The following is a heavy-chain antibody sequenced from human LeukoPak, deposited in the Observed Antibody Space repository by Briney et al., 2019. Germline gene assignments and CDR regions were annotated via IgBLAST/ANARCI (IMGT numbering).Heavy chain of an antibody. J-gene: IGHJ6*02. Sequence: GASVTVSFTASGGTFSIYAISWVRQAPGQGPEWMGRIIPILGIANYAQKFQGRVTITADKSTSTAYMELSSLRSEDTAVYYCARDCGYSYGTWGYYYYYYGMDVWGQGTTVTVSS. D-gene: IGHD5-18*01. CDR2: IIPILGIA. CDR1: GGTFSIYA. V-gene: IGHV1-69*04. CDR3: ARDCGYSYGTWGYYYYYYGMDV.